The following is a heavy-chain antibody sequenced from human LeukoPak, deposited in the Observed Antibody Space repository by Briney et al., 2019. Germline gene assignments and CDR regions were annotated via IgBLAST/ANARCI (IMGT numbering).Heavy chain of an antibody. CDR3: ARHQGGATLSWFDP. V-gene: IGHV5-51*01. CDR2: IYPGDSDT. D-gene: IGHD1-26*01. CDR1: GYTFSNYW. Sequence: GESLQISCKGSGYTFSNYWIGWVRQMPGKGLEWMGIIYPGDSDTRYSPTFRGQVTISADKSISTAYLQWSSLKTSDTAMYYCARHQGGATLSWFDPWGQGTLVTVSS. J-gene: IGHJ5*02.